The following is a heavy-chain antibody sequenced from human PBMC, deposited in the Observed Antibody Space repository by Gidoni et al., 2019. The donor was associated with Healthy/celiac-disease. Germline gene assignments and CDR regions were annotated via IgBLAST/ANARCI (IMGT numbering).Heavy chain of an antibody. J-gene: IGHJ3*02. Sequence: EVQLVESGGGLVQPGGSRRLSCAASGFTVSSNYMGWVRQAPGKGLAWVSVIYSGGSTYYADSVKGRFTISRDNSKNTLYLQMNSLRAEDTAVYYCARAYTYRDDAFDIWGQGTMVTVSS. D-gene: IGHD1-26*01. CDR2: IYSGGST. V-gene: IGHV3-66*01. CDR3: ARAYTYRDDAFDI. CDR1: GFTVSSNY.